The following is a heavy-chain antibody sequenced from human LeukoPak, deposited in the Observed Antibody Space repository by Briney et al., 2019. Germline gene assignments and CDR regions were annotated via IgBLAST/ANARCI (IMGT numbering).Heavy chain of an antibody. CDR2: ISYDGSNK. J-gene: IGHJ1*01. CDR3: AKAIYSGSYYGLYFQH. V-gene: IGHV3-30*18. D-gene: IGHD1-26*01. CDR1: GFTFSTYG. Sequence: GGSLRLSCAASGFTFSTYGIHWVRQAPGKGLEWVAVISYDGSNKYYADAVKGRFTISRDNSKNTLYLQMNSLRAEDTAVYYCAKAIYSGSYYGLYFQHWGQGTLVTVSS.